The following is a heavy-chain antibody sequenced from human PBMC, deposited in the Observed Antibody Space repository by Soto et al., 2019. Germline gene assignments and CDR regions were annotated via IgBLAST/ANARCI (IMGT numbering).Heavy chain of an antibody. CDR3: AREDFAAACGF. V-gene: IGHV3-74*01. D-gene: IGHD6-13*01. Sequence: EVQLVESGGGLVQPGGSLRLSCAASGFTFSSYWMHWVRQAPGKGLVWVSRIRSDGSSTSYADSVKGRFTSSRDNAKNTLYLQMNRLRAEDTAVYYCAREDFAAACGFWGQGTLVTVSS. CDR1: GFTFSSYW. J-gene: IGHJ4*02. CDR2: IRSDGSST.